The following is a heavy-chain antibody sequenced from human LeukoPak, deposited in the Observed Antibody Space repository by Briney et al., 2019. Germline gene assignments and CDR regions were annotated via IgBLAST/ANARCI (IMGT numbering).Heavy chain of an antibody. D-gene: IGHD6-6*01. CDR3: ARGGSSSIQDAFDI. J-gene: IGHJ3*02. Sequence: SETLSLTCTVSGGSISSGDYYWSWIRQPPGKGLVWIGYIYYSGSTYYNPSLKSRVTISVDTSKNQFSLKLSSVTAADTAVYYCARGGSSSIQDAFDIWGQGTMVTVSS. CDR1: GGSISSGDYY. CDR2: IYYSGST. V-gene: IGHV4-30-4*01.